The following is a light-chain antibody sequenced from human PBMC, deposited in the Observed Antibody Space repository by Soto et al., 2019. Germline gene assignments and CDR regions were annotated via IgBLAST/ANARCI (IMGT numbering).Light chain of an antibody. V-gene: IGLV2-14*01. J-gene: IGLJ1*01. CDR1: SSDVGCYNY. CDR3: SSYACGSTYV. Sequence: QSVRTEPASVAGSPGLSIISSCTGTSSDVGCYNYVSWYQQHPGKAPKLMIYDVSNRPSGVSNRFSGSKSGNTASLTISGLHAEDEADYYCSSYACGSTYVCRTETNVTVL. CDR2: DVS.